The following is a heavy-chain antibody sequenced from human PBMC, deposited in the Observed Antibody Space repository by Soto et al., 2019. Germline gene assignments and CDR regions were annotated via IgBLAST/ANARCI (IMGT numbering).Heavy chain of an antibody. D-gene: IGHD3-22*01. Sequence: GGSLRLSCAASGFTFSSYAMHWVRQAPGKGLEWVAVISYDGSNKYYADSVKGRFTISRDNSKNTLYLQMNSLRAEDTAVYYSARVTLVYDSSGYYSAFDYWGQGTLVTVSS. CDR3: ARVTLVYDSSGYYSAFDY. CDR1: GFTFSSYA. V-gene: IGHV3-30-3*01. J-gene: IGHJ4*02. CDR2: ISYDGSNK.